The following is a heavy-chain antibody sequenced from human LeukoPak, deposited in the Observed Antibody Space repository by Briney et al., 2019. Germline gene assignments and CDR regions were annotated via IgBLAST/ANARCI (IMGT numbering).Heavy chain of an antibody. D-gene: IGHD6-19*01. Sequence: GGSLRLSCAASGFTFSSYEMNWVRQAPGKGLEWLSYISSSLRSIYYADSVKGRFTISRDNAKNSLYLQMNSLRTEDTALYYCAKGGGGYSNGWYTDYWGQGTLVTVSS. CDR3: AKGGGGYSNGWYTDY. J-gene: IGHJ4*02. V-gene: IGHV3-48*03. CDR1: GFTFSSYE. CDR2: ISSSLRSI.